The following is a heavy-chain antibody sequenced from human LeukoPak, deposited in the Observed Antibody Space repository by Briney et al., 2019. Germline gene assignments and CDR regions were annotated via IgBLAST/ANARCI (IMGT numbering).Heavy chain of an antibody. V-gene: IGHV1-69*13. CDR1: GGTFSSYA. CDR2: IIPIFGTA. J-gene: IGHJ4*02. D-gene: IGHD3-22*01. CDR3: ARVSHYDSSGYPSLSFDY. Sequence: ASVKVSCKASGGTFSSYAISWVRQAPGQGLEWMGGIIPIFGTANYAQKFQGRVTITADESTSTAYMELSRLRSDDTAVYYCARVSHYDSSGYPSLSFDYWGQGTLVTVSS.